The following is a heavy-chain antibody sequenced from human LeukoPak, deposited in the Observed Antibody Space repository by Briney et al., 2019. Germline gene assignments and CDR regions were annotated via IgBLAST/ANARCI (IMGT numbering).Heavy chain of an antibody. CDR3: ARWSYVSGTWFLDS. CDR2: INEDGSTT. D-gene: IGHD3-10*01. V-gene: IGHV3-7*05. J-gene: IGHJ4*02. CDR1: GFTFNSYW. Sequence: GGSLILSCEASGFTFNSYWMSWVRQAPGKGLEWVADINEDGSTTYYVNSVKGRFTISRDNAKNSLSLQLNTLRAEDRAVYYCARWSYVSGTWFLDSWGQGALVTVSS.